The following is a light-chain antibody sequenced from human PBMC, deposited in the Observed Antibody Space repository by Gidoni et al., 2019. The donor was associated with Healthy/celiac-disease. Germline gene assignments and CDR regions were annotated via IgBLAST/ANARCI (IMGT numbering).Light chain of an antibody. CDR3: QSYDSSNRWV. V-gene: IGLV6-57*02. Sequence: NFMLTQPHSVSESTGKTVTISCTGSSVSIASNYVQWYQQRPCSAPTTVIYEDNQRPSGVPDRFSGSIDSSSNSASLTISGLKTEDEADYYCQSYDSSNRWVFGGGTKLTAL. CDR2: EDN. J-gene: IGLJ3*02. CDR1: SVSIASNY.